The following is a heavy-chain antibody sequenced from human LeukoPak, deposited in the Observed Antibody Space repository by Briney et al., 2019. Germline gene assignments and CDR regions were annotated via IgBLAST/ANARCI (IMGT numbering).Heavy chain of an antibody. Sequence: GGSLRLSCSASGFTFSSYSMNWVRQAPGKGLEWVSSISSSSSYIYYAYPVKGRFTISKYNAKNSLYLQMNSLRAEDTAVYYCARDLVAVAGLSFDYWGQGTLVTVSS. V-gene: IGHV3-21*01. CDR1: GFTFSSYS. CDR2: ISSSSSYI. CDR3: ARDLVAVAGLSFDY. J-gene: IGHJ4*02. D-gene: IGHD6-19*01.